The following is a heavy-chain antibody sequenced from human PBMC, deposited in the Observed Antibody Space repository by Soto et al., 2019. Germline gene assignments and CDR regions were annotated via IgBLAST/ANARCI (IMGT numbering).Heavy chain of an antibody. CDR1: RFTFTTYA. V-gene: IGHV3-30-3*01. J-gene: IGHJ4*02. CDR2: MSSDGTNE. CDR3: PRSAYTSAWYCYFDF. D-gene: IGHD6-13*01. Sequence: GSLRLSCAASRFTFTTYAMNWVRQAPGKGLEWVALMSSDGTNEHYADSVRGRFTVSRDNSRNTLSLQMNNLRTDDTAVYYCPRSAYTSAWYCYFDFWGLGTLVTVSS.